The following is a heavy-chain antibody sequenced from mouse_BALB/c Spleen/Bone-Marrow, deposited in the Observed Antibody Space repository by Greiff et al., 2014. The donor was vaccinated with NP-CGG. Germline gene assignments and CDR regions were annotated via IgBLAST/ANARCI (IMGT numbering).Heavy chain of an antibody. CDR3: ARGDGYYGFVY. D-gene: IGHD2-3*01. CDR1: GYTFTNYA. J-gene: IGHJ3*01. V-gene: IGHV1-4*02. Sequence: QVQLQQPAAELARPGASVKMSCKASGYTFTNYAMHWVKQRPGQGLEWIGYINPSNGHTEYNQKFRGKTTLTADKSSNTAYIQMSSLTSEDSAVFYCARGDGYYGFVYWGQGTLVTVSA. CDR2: INPSNGHT.